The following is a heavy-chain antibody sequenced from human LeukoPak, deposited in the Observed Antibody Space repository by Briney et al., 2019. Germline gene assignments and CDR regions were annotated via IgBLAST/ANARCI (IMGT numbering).Heavy chain of an antibody. D-gene: IGHD6-13*01. CDR3: AKLALRIAAAGSTFDY. J-gene: IGHJ4*02. Sequence: PGGSLRLSCAASGFTFSSYGMHWVRQAPGKGLEWVAVISYDGSNKYYADSVKGRFTISRDNSKNTLYLQMNSLRTEDTAVYYCAKLALRIAAAGSTFDYWGQGTLVTVSP. CDR2: ISYDGSNK. V-gene: IGHV3-30*18. CDR1: GFTFSSYG.